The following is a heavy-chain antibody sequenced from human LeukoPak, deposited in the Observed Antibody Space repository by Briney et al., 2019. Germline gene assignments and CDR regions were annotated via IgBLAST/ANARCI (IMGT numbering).Heavy chain of an antibody. V-gene: IGHV1-46*01. Sequence: GASVKVSCKASGYSFTRYFIHWVRQAPGQGLEWMGIIIPSDGSTSYAQKFQGRVTMTRDTSTRTVYMELSSLRSEDTAVYYCARPIRGDYDFWSGFDYWGQGTLVTVSS. J-gene: IGHJ4*02. CDR1: GYSFTRYF. CDR3: ARPIRGDYDFWSGFDY. CDR2: IIPSDGST. D-gene: IGHD3-3*01.